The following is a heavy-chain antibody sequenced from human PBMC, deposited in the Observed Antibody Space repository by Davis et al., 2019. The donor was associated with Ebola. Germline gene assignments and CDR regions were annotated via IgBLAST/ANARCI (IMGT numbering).Heavy chain of an antibody. CDR1: GFVFSNSP. J-gene: IGHJ4*02. V-gene: IGHV3-23*01. CDR2: ISGSGGTT. Sequence: GESLKISCAVSGFVFSNSPMSWVRQTPGKGLEWVSAISGSGGTTYYADSVKSRFMVSRDNSKNTLYLQMNSLRAEDTAVYYCAKDYDTAMVPLLDYWGQGTLVTVSS. CDR3: AKDYDTAMVPLLDY. D-gene: IGHD5-18*01.